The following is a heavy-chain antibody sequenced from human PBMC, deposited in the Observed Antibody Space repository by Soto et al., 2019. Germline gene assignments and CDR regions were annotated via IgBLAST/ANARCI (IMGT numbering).Heavy chain of an antibody. V-gene: IGHV3-74*01. CDR2: INSDGTKT. CDR3: ATAVTNGAYGIDV. CDR1: GFTFSTYW. D-gene: IGHD3-10*01. J-gene: IGHJ6*02. Sequence: PGRSLRLSCEASGFTFSTYWMHWVRQAPGKGLVWVSRINSDGTKTGYADSVKGRLTISSDSAKNTLYLQMNSLRVEDTAVYYCATAVTNGAYGIDVWGQGTTVT.